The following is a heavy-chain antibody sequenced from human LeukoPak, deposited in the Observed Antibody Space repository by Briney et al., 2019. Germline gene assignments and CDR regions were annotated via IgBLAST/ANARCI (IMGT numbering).Heavy chain of an antibody. D-gene: IGHD1-26*01. CDR1: GYTFTSYD. Sequence: GASVKVSCKASGYTFTSYDINWVRQATGQGLEGMGWMNPYSGNTGYVQKFQGRVTMTRDTSISTAYMELSSLRSDDTAVYFCARGSSGSLGRDYWGQGTLVTVSS. CDR3: ARGSSGSLGRDY. V-gene: IGHV1-8*01. CDR2: MNPYSGNT. J-gene: IGHJ4*02.